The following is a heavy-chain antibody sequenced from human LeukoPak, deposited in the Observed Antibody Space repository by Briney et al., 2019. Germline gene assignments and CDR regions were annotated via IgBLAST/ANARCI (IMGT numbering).Heavy chain of an antibody. J-gene: IGHJ6*02. CDR2: IYPGDSDT. Sequence: GESLKISCKGSGYSFTSYWIGWVRQMPGKGLEWMGIIYPGDSDTRCSPSFQGQVTISADKSISTAYLQWSSLKASDTAMYYCARRCGGDCYNYYYGMDVWGQGTTVTVSS. CDR1: GYSFTSYW. CDR3: ARRCGGDCYNYYYGMDV. V-gene: IGHV5-51*01. D-gene: IGHD2-21*02.